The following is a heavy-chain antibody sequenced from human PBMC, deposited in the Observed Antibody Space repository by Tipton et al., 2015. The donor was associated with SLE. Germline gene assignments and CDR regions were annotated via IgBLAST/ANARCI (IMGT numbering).Heavy chain of an antibody. CDR2: INWNGGRT. CDR3: ARSRKNKYYEFWTGAPLYDRFDM. J-gene: IGHJ3*02. CDR1: GFSFDDYG. V-gene: IGHV3-20*04. Sequence: GSLRLSCEASGFSFDDYGMSWVRQGPGKGLEWVSDINWNGGRTAYADSVKGRFTISRDNAKKFLYIEINSLRAEDTALYYCARSRKNKYYEFWTGAPLYDRFDMWGQGTMVTVSS. D-gene: IGHD3-3*01.